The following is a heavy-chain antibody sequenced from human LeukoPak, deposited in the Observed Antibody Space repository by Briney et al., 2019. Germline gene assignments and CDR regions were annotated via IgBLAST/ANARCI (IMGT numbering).Heavy chain of an antibody. Sequence: GGSLRLSYAASGFTFSSYAMSWVRQAPGKGLEWVSAISGSGGSTYYADSVKGRFTISRDNSKNTLYLQMNSLRAEDTAVYYCARDIVVVVAATPGYFDYWGQGTLVTVSS. CDR2: ISGSGGST. V-gene: IGHV3-23*01. J-gene: IGHJ4*02. D-gene: IGHD2-15*01. CDR3: ARDIVVVVAATPGYFDY. CDR1: GFTFSSYA.